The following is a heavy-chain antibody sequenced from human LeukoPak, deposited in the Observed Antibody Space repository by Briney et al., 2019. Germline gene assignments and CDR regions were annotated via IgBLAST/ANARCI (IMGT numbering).Heavy chain of an antibody. Sequence: SETPSLTCTVPGGSISSYYWSWIRQPPGKGLEWIGYIYYSGSTNYNPSLKSRVTISVDTSKNQFSLKLSSVTAADTAVYYCARLDGSGRGYFDYWGQGTLVTVSS. CDR2: IYYSGST. CDR3: ARLDGSGRGYFDY. CDR1: GGSISSYY. V-gene: IGHV4-59*01. J-gene: IGHJ4*02. D-gene: IGHD3-10*01.